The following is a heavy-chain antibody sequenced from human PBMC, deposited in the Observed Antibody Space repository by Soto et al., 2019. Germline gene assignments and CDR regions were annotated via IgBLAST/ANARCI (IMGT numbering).Heavy chain of an antibody. V-gene: IGHV1-18*01. J-gene: IGHJ4*02. CDR1: GYTFTSYG. Sequence: ASVRVSCKASGYTFTSYGISWVRQAPGQGLEWMGWISAYNGNTNYAQKLQGRVTMTTDTSTSTAYMELRSLRSDDTAVYYCARHKAPGSRYYFDYWGQGTLVTVSS. CDR2: ISAYNGNT. CDR3: ARHKAPGSRYYFDY.